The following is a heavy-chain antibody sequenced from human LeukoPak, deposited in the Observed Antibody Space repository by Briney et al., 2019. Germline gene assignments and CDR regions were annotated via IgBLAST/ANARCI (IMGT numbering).Heavy chain of an antibody. D-gene: IGHD6-13*01. CDR1: GGSISSSNW. V-gene: IGHV4-4*02. CDR3: ARGARYSSSWYGSRKKPDDRGLLDY. J-gene: IGHJ4*02. CDR2: IYHSGST. Sequence: SETLSLTCAVSGGSISSSNWWSWVRQPPGKGLEWIGEIYHSGSTNYNPSLKSRVTISVDKSKNQFSLKLSSVTAADTAVYYCARGARYSSSWYGSRKKPDDRGLLDYWGQGTLVTVSS.